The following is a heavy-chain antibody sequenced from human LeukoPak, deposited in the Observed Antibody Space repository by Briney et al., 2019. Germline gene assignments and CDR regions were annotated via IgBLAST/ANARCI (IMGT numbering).Heavy chain of an antibody. V-gene: IGHV1-2*02. CDR2: INPNSGGT. CDR1: GYTFTSYD. D-gene: IGHD5-18*01. J-gene: IGHJ6*03. CDR3: ARVWLWHYMDV. Sequence: AASVKVSCKASGYTFTSYDINWVRQATGQGLEWMGWINPNSGGTNYAQKFQGRVTMTRDTSISTAYMELSRLRSDDTAVYYCARVWLWHYMDVWGKGTTVTVSS.